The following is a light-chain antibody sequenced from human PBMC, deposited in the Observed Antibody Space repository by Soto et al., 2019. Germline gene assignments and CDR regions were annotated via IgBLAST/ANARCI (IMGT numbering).Light chain of an antibody. V-gene: IGKV3-11*01. CDR1: QSVGSF. CDR3: QQRSSWPLT. Sequence: EIVLTQSPATLSLSPGERATLSCRASQSVGSFLAWYQQKPGQAPRLLIYDASNRATDIQARFSGSETGKIFTLSISSLEPEDFAVYYCQQRSSWPLTFGGGTKV. J-gene: IGKJ4*01. CDR2: DAS.